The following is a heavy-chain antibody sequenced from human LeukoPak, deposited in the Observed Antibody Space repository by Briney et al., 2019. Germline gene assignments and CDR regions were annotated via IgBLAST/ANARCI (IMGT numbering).Heavy chain of an antibody. CDR2: ITPIFGTA. V-gene: IGHV1-69*13. CDR1: GGTFSSYA. D-gene: IGHD3-22*01. Sequence: SVKVSCKASGGTFSSYAISWVRQAPGQGLEWMGGITPIFGTANYAQKFQGRVTITADESTSTAYMELSSLRSEDTAVYYCAITGGYYYDSSGYYPFGQGTLVTVSS. J-gene: IGHJ5*02. CDR3: AITGGYYYDSSGYYP.